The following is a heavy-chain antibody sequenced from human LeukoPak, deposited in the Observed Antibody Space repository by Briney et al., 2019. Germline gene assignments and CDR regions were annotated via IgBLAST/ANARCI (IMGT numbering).Heavy chain of an antibody. CDR2: MNPNNGNT. D-gene: IGHD3-22*01. V-gene: IGHV1-8*01. J-gene: IGHJ4*02. Sequence: PAASVKVSCKASGYTFISYDINWVRQATGQGLEWLGWMNPNNGNTGYAQKFQGRVTMTRNTSIGTAYMELSSLTSEDTAVYYCVRSLRNGYIDYWGQGTLVADSS. CDR3: VRSLRNGYIDY. CDR1: GYTFISYD.